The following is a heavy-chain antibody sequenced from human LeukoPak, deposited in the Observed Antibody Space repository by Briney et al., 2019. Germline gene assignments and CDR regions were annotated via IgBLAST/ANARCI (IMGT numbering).Heavy chain of an antibody. CDR3: ARGVHPFDY. Sequence: SETLSLTCTVSGGSISSYYWSWIRQPPGKGLEWIGYIYTSGSTNYNPSLKSRVTISVDTSKNQFSLKLSSVTAADTAVYYCARGVHPFDYWGQGTLVTVSS. V-gene: IGHV4-4*09. J-gene: IGHJ4*02. D-gene: IGHD1-1*01. CDR1: GGSISSYY. CDR2: IYTSGST.